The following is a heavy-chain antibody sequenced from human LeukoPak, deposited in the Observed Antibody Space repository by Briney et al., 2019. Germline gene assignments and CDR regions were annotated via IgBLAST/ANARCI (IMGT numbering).Heavy chain of an antibody. CDR1: GFTFSSYW. V-gene: IGHV3-74*01. J-gene: IGHJ4*02. CDR2: INSDGSST. Sequence: GGSLRLSCAASGFTFSSYWMHWVRQAPGKGLVRVSRINSDGSSTNYADSVKGRFTISRDNAKNTLYLQMNSLRAEDTAVYYCARDLEAAGLDYWGQGTLVTVSS. CDR3: ARDLEAAGLDY. D-gene: IGHD6-13*01.